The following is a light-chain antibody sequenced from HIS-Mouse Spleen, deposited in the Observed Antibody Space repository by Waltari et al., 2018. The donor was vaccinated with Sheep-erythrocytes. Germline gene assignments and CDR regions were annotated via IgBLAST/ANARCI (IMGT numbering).Light chain of an antibody. CDR1: SSYFGSYNL. J-gene: IGLJ3*02. V-gene: IGLV2-23*01. CDR3: CSYAGSSTPWV. CDR2: EGS. Sequence: QSALTQPASVSGSPGQSITISCTATSSYFGSYNLVSWYQQHPGKAPKLMIYEGSKRPSGVSNRFSGSKSGNTASLTISGLQAEDEADYYCCSYAGSSTPWVFGGGTKLTVL.